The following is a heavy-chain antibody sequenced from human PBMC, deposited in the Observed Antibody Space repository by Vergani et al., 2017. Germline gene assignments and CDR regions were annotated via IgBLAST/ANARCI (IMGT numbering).Heavy chain of an antibody. V-gene: IGHV4-61*10. CDR2: IYYSGST. Sequence: QVQLPESGPGLVKPSETLSLTCTVSGGSVSSGSYYWSWIRQPAGKGLEWIGYIYYSGSTNYNPSLKSRVTISVDTSKNQFSLKLSSVTAADTAVYYCARAFCSSTSCRNYYYYYYMDVWGKGTTVTVSS. D-gene: IGHD2-2*01. J-gene: IGHJ6*03. CDR3: ARAFCSSTSCRNYYYYYYMDV. CDR1: GGSVSSGSYY.